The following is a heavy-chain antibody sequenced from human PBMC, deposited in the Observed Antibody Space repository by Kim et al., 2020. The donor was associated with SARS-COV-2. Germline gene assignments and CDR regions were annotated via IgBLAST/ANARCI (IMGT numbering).Heavy chain of an antibody. D-gene: IGHD6-13*01. V-gene: IGHV4-39*01. CDR3: SRSGSSSWSLGGAFDI. J-gene: IGHJ3*02. Sequence: LKSLFTISVDTSKNQFSLKLSSVTAADTAVYYCSRSGSSSWSLGGAFDIWGQGTMVTVSS.